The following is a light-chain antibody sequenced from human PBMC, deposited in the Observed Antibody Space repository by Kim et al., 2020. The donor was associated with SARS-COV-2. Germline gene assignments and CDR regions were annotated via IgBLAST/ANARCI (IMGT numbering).Light chain of an antibody. J-gene: IGLJ2*01. CDR3: QAWDSTTLL. CDR1: KLGTKY. CDR2: EDT. Sequence: VSPGQTASITCSGDKLGTKYTCWYQQTPGRSPVLVISEDTKRPSGIPERFSGSNSGNTATLTITGTLAMDEADYYCQAWDSTTLLFGGGTQLTVL. V-gene: IGLV3-1*01.